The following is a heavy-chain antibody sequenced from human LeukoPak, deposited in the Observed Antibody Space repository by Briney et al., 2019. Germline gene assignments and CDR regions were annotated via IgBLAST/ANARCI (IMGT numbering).Heavy chain of an antibody. CDR1: GFTVSRYW. Sequence: PGGSLRLSCAASGFTVSRYWMSWVRQAPGNGLEWVANIKQDGSEKYYVDSVKGRFTISRDNAKNSLYLQMNSRRAEDTAVYYCARILRLHTPRAFDIWGQGTMVTVSS. V-gene: IGHV3-7*03. D-gene: IGHD5-24*01. CDR2: IKQDGSEK. CDR3: ARILRLHTPRAFDI. J-gene: IGHJ3*02.